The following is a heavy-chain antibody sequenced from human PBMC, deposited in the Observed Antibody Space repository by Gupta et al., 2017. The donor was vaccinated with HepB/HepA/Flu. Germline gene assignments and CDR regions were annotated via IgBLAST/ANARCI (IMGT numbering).Heavy chain of an antibody. CDR1: GFTFDDYA. V-gene: IGHV3-9*01. J-gene: IGHJ4*02. D-gene: IGHD6-13*01. CDR3: AKDIRSGYSSSWYYFDY. Sequence: EVQLVESGGGLVQPGRSLRLSCAASGFTFDDYAMHWVRQAPGKGLEWVSGISWNSGSIGYADSVKGRFTISRDNAKNSLYLQMNSLRAEDTALYYCAKDIRSGYSSSWYYFDYWGQGTLVTVSS. CDR2: ISWNSGSI.